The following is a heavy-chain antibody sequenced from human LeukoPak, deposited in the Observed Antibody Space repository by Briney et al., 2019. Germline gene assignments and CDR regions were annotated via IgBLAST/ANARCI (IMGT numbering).Heavy chain of an antibody. CDR2: IYHGGST. J-gene: IGHJ6*03. D-gene: IGHD6-6*01. V-gene: IGHV4-30-2*01. CDR3: ARRSWQLVQAYYYYYYDV. CDR1: GGSISSGGYS. Sequence: SQTLSLTCAVSGGSISSGGYSWSWIRQPPGKGLEWIGYIYHGGSTNYNPSLKSRVTISVDRSKNQFSLKLNSVTAADMAVYYCARRSWQLVQAYYYYYYDVWGKGTTVTVSS.